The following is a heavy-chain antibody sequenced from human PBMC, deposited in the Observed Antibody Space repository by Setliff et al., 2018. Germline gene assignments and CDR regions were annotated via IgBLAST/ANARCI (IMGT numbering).Heavy chain of an antibody. CDR2: IYHSGST. J-gene: IGHJ4*02. CDR1: GYSISSGYY. D-gene: IGHD3-22*01. CDR3: ARSAGYSSSWYWYYDSSGYYLLDY. Sequence: SETLSLTCAVSGYSISSGYYWGWIRQPPGKGLEWIGSIYHSGSTYYNPSLKSRVTISVDTSKNQFSLKLSSVTAADTAVYYCARSAGYSSSWYWYYDSSGYYLLDYWGQGTLVTVSS. V-gene: IGHV4-38-2*01.